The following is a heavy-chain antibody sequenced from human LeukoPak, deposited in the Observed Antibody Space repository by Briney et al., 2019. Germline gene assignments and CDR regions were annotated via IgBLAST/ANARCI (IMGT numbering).Heavy chain of an antibody. CDR3: AREGIDSGSYFRN. V-gene: IGHV4-61*01. Sequence: SETLSLTCSVSGGSISRSSYYWSWIRQPPGKGLEWIGYIYYSGSTNYNPSLKSRVTISVDTSKNQFSLKLSSVTAADTAVYYCAREGIDSGSYFRNWGQGTLVTVSS. D-gene: IGHD1-26*01. CDR2: IYYSGST. J-gene: IGHJ4*02. CDR1: GGSISRSSYY.